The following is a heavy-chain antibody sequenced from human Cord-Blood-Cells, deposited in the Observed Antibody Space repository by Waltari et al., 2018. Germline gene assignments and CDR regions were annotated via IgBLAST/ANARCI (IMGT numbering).Heavy chain of an antibody. J-gene: IGHJ4*02. CDR1: GGTFSSYA. Sequence: QVQLVQSGAEVKKPGSSVKASCKASGGTFSSYAISWVRPAPGQGLEWMGGIIPIFGTANYEQNFQVRVTMTADESTSTAYMELSSLISEDTAMYYCAILDYDLFTGYYNYWGQGTLVTVSS. CDR2: IIPIFGTA. D-gene: IGHD3-9*01. CDR3: AILDYDLFTGYYNY. V-gene: IGHV1-69*01.